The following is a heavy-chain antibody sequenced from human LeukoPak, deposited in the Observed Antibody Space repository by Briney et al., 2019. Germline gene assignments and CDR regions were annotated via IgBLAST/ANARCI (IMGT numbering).Heavy chain of an antibody. V-gene: IGHV4-59*01. J-gene: IGHJ4*02. CDR3: ARGRYFDY. CDR1: GGSINSYY. CDR2: IYYSGST. Sequence: KASETLSLTCTVSGGSINSYYWSWIRQPPGKGLEWIGYIYYSGSTNYNPSLKSRVTISVDTSKNQFSLKLSSVTAADTAVYYCARGRYFDYWGQGTLVTVSS.